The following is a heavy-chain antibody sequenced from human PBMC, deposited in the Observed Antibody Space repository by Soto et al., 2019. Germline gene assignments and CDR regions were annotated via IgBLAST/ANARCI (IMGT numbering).Heavy chain of an antibody. CDR2: ILSGGTT. V-gene: IGHV3-15*01. Sequence: GGSLRLSCTASGFIFSDARLVWVRQAPGKGLEWVGRILSGGTTDYSAPVKGRFTISRDDSKSTFYLQMNSLKTEDSAVYFCAWSGTNWSAAWGQGALVTVSS. CDR3: AWSGTNWSAA. CDR1: GFIFSDAR. J-gene: IGHJ5*02. D-gene: IGHD3-3*01.